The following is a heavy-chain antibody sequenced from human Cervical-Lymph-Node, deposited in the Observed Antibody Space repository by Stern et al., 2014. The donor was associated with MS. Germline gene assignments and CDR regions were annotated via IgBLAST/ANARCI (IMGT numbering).Heavy chain of an antibody. CDR1: GYTFTSYG. Sequence: VQLVQPGAEVKKPGASVKVSCKVSGYTFTSYGISWGRQAPGQGLEWMGWIISYNGNTNYAQKLQGRVTMTNDPTTSTAYMELRSLRSDDTAVYYCARTISSGWHDVVDYWGQGTLVTVSS. V-gene: IGHV1-18*01. D-gene: IGHD6-19*01. CDR3: ARTISSGWHDVVDY. CDR2: IISYNGNT. J-gene: IGHJ4*02.